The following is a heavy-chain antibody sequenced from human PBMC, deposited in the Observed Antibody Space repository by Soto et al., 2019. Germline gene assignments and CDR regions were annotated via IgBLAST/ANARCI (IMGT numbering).Heavy chain of an antibody. D-gene: IGHD3-9*01. CDR2: ISGTSGST. CDR1: GFTFSKYA. Sequence: EVQLLESGGALVQPGGSLRLSCDASGFTFSKYAMSWVRQTPGKGLEWVSSISGTSGSTYSADSVKGRFTMSRDNSKNTLYLQMNSLRAEDTAVYFCAKEHDILTGYSRFDYWGQGTLVTVSS. J-gene: IGHJ4*02. V-gene: IGHV3-23*01. CDR3: AKEHDILTGYSRFDY.